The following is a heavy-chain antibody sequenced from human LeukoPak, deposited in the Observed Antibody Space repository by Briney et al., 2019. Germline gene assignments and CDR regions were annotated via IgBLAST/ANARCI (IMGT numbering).Heavy chain of an antibody. CDR3: ARRALPPAYCGGDCFDAFDI. D-gene: IGHD2-21*02. CDR1: GYRFTSYW. CDR2: IDPSDSYT. J-gene: IGHJ3*02. V-gene: IGHV5-10-1*01. Sequence: GESLEISCKGSGYRFTSYWISWVRQMPGKGLEWMGRIDPSDSYTNYSPSFQGHVTISADKSISTAYLQWSSLKASDTAMYYCARRALPPAYCGGDCFDAFDIWGQGTMVTVSS.